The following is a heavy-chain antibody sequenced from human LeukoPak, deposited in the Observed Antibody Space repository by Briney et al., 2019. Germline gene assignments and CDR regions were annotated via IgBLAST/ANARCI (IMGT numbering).Heavy chain of an antibody. D-gene: IGHD3-9*01. J-gene: IGHJ5*02. CDR1: GYSISSGYY. CDR2: IYHSGST. V-gene: IGHV4-38-2*02. CDR3: ARERHYDILTGYSENWFDP. Sequence: PSETLSLTCTVSGYSISSGYYWGWIRQPPGKGLEWIGSIYHSGSTYYNPSLKSRVTISVDTSKNQFSLKLSSVTAADTAVYYCARERHYDILTGYSENWFDPWGQGTLVTVSS.